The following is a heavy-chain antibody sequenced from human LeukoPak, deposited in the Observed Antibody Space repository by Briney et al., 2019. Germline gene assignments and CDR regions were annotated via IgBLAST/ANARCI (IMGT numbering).Heavy chain of an antibody. Sequence: GASVKVSCKASGGTFSSYTIRWVREAPGQGLEWMVRIIPILGIANYAQKFQGRVTITADKSTSTAYMELSSLRSEDTAVYDCARGYCSSTSCYSYYYYYMDVWGKGTTVTVSS. CDR2: IIPILGIA. D-gene: IGHD2-2*02. CDR1: GGTFSSYT. CDR3: ARGYCSSTSCYSYYYYYMDV. J-gene: IGHJ6*03. V-gene: IGHV1-69*02.